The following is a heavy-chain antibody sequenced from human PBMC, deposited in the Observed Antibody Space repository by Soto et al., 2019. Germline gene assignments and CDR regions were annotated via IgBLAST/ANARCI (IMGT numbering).Heavy chain of an antibody. CDR2: ISPILGIA. J-gene: IGHJ4*02. D-gene: IGHD3-9*01. CDR3: ARGPSAGYYDY. V-gene: IGHV1-69*02. CDR1: GGTFSSYT. Sequence: QVQLVHSGAEVKKPGSSVKVSCKASGGTFSSYTISWVRQAPGQGLEWMGRISPILGIANYAQTVQGRVTITADKSTSTAYMELSSLRSEDTAVYYCARGPSAGYYDYWGQGTLVTVSS.